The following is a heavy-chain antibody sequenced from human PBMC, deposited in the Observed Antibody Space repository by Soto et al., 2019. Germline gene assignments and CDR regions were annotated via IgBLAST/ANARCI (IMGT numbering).Heavy chain of an antibody. CDR1: GYTFTNYG. D-gene: IGHD6-6*01. Sequence: QVQLVQSGPEVKKPGASVKVSCTPSGYTFTNYGVNWVRQAPGQGLEWMGWISADSGDTKYAQKFQGRVTMTTDTSTRTAYIELRSLRFDDSAVNYCARGGRYSSSSDLTYWGQGTLVTVSS. V-gene: IGHV1-18*04. CDR3: ARGGRYSSSSDLTY. J-gene: IGHJ4*02. CDR2: ISADSGDT.